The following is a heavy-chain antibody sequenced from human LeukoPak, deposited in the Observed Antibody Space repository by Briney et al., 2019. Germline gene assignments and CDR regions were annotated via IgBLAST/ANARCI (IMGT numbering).Heavy chain of an antibody. J-gene: IGHJ4*02. D-gene: IGHD3-3*01. Sequence: GGSLRLSCAASGFTFSSYAMHWVRQAPGKGLEWVAVISYDGSNKYYADSVKGRFTISRDNSKNTLYLQMNSLRAEDTAVYYCAKVAYYDFWSGSGEFDYWGQGTLVTVSS. V-gene: IGHV3-30-3*01. CDR1: GFTFSSYA. CDR3: AKVAYYDFWSGSGEFDY. CDR2: ISYDGSNK.